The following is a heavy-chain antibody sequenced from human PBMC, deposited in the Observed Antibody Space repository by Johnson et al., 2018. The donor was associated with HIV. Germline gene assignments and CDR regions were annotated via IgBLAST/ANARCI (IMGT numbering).Heavy chain of an antibody. V-gene: IGHV3-64*01. CDR1: GFTFSIYA. J-gene: IGHJ3*02. D-gene: IGHD5-12*01. Sequence: VLLVESGGGLVQPGGSLRLSCAASGFTFSIYAMHWVRQAPGKGLEYVSAISSNGGSTYYANSVKGRFTISRDNYKNTMFLQMGSLRLEDLAWNYCAREVDGNIVANGSFEIWGQGRMVTVSS. CDR3: AREVDGNIVANGSFEI. CDR2: ISSNGGST.